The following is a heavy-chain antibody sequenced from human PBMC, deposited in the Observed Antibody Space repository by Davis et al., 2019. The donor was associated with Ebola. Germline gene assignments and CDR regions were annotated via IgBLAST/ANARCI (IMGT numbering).Heavy chain of an antibody. D-gene: IGHD2-2*01. CDR1: GFTFSSYA. V-gene: IGHV3-30-3*01. J-gene: IGHJ6*02. CDR2: ISYDGSNK. Sequence: PGGSLRLSCAASGFTFSSYAMHWVRQAPGKGLEWVAVISYDGSNKYYADSVKGRFTISRDNSKNTLYLQMNSLRAEDTAVYYCARSAVVPAASYFRTIGAEYGMDVWGQGTTVTVSS. CDR3: ARSAVVPAASYFRTIGAEYGMDV.